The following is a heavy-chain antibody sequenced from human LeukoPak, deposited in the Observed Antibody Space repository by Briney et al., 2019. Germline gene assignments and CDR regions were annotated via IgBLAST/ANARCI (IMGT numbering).Heavy chain of an antibody. Sequence: GGSLRLSCAASGFTFSSYSMNWVRQAPGKGLEWVSSISSSSSYIYYADSVKGRFTIPRDNAKNSLYLQMNSLRAEDTAVYYCARVSSGSYHFDYWGQGTLVTVSS. CDR1: GFTFSSYS. CDR3: ARVSSGSYHFDY. D-gene: IGHD1-26*01. V-gene: IGHV3-21*01. CDR2: ISSSSSYI. J-gene: IGHJ4*02.